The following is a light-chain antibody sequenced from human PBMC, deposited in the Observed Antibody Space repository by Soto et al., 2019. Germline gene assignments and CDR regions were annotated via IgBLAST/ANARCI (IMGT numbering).Light chain of an antibody. CDR3: QQRGDWPPIT. Sequence: EIVLTQYPATLSLSPGERAILSCRASQSVSTFLAWFQQKPGQPPRLLIYNASNRTTGIPARFSGSGSGTDFTPTISSLEPEDFAVYYCQQRGDWPPITFGQGTRLEI. V-gene: IGKV3-11*01. CDR2: NAS. J-gene: IGKJ5*01. CDR1: QSVSTF.